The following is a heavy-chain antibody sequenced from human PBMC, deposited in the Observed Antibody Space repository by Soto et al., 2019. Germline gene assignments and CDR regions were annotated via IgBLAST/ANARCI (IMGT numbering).Heavy chain of an antibody. CDR3: ARINRGAYIYAAFHM. CDR2: VNAANGVT. J-gene: IGHJ3*02. Sequence: QVQLVQSGAEVKPPGASVKVSCRTSGYTFSAFALHWVRQAPGQGLEWMGWVNAANGVTKFSQKVQGRVTIARDTSATTAYMELSSLRSEDTAVYFCARINRGAYIYAAFHMWGQGTKVTAAS. D-gene: IGHD1-26*01. CDR1: GYTFSAFA. V-gene: IGHV1-3*01.